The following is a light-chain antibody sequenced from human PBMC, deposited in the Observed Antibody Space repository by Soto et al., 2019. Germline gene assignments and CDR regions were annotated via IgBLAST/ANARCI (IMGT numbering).Light chain of an antibody. CDR3: SSYRSSSTPMV. Sequence: QSALTRPASVSGSPGQSSTISRTGTSGDLGGYNYVSWYQLQPGKAPKLMICEVFDWPSEVSNRFSGSKSGNTASLTISGIQAEDEADYYCSSYRSSSTPMVFGGGTKLTVL. CDR2: EVF. CDR1: SGDLGGYNY. J-gene: IGLJ2*01. V-gene: IGLV2-14*01.